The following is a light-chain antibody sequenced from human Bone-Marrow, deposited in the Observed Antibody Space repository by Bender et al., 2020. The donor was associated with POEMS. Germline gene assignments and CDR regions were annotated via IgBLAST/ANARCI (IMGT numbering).Light chain of an antibody. CDR1: TNDIGSYAL. CDR2: GVS. Sequence: QSALTQPPSVSGSPGQSITISCSGTTNDIGSYALVSWYQQHPGEAPKLIIYGVSERPSGISYRFSGSRSGNTASLTISALQADDEADYYCCSYTSSVTYLFGSGTKVTVI. V-gene: IGLV2-23*02. CDR3: CSYTSSVTYL. J-gene: IGLJ1*01.